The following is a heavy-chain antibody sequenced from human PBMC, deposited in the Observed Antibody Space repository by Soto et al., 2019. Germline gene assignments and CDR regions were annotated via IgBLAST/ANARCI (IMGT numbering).Heavy chain of an antibody. CDR1: GFTFSSYW. Sequence: LRLSCAASGFTFSSYWMSWVRQAPGKGLEWVANIKLDGSEKYYVDSVKGRFTISRDNAQNSLYLQMNSLRAEDTAVYYCARDPQDTALVTDDFWGQGTLVTVSS. D-gene: IGHD5-18*01. J-gene: IGHJ4*02. V-gene: IGHV3-7*01. CDR2: IKLDGSEK. CDR3: ARDPQDTALVTDDF.